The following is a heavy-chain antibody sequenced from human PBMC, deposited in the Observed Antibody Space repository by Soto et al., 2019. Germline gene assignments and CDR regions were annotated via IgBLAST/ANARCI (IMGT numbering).Heavy chain of an antibody. CDR2: ISYDGSNK. CDR3: ARPPKPAAQDPSWYFDL. D-gene: IGHD2-2*01. Sequence: QVRLVESGGGVVQPGRSLRLSCVASGFTFSNYAMHWVRQAPGKGLEWGAIISYDGSNKYYADSVKGRFTISRDNSKNTLQLQMNSLRGEDTAVYYCARPPKPAAQDPSWYFDLWGRGTLVTVSS. CDR1: GFTFSNYA. V-gene: IGHV3-30-3*01. J-gene: IGHJ2*01.